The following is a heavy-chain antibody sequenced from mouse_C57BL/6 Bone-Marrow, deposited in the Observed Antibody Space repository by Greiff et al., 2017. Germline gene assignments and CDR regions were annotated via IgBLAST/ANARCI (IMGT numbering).Heavy chain of an antibody. CDR1: GYTFTSYW. CDR2: INPSNGGT. Sequence: QVQLQQPGTELVKPGASVKLSCKASGYTFTSYWMHWVKQRPGQGLEWIGNINPSNGGTNYNEKLKSKATLTVDKSTSTAYMQISSLTSEDSAVYYCARRELELAISYWGQGTTLTVSS. D-gene: IGHD4-1*01. V-gene: IGHV1-53*01. J-gene: IGHJ2*01. CDR3: ARRELELAISY.